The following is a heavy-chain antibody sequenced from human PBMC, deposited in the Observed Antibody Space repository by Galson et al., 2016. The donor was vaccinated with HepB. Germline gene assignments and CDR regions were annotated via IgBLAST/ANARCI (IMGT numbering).Heavy chain of an antibody. CDR3: AKRLYGSNWFDP. J-gene: IGHJ5*02. CDR1: GDSISSSNW. D-gene: IGHD2-8*01. Sequence: ETLSLTCAVSGDSISSSNWWSWVRQPPGKGLEWIGEIFHSVSTNYNPSLKSRVTISVDNSKNQFSLKLISVTAADTAVYYCAKRLYGSNWFDPWGQGTLVTVSS. V-gene: IGHV4-4*02. CDR2: IFHSVST.